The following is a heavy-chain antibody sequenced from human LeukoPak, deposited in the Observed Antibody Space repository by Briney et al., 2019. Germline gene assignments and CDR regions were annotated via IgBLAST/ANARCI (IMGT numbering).Heavy chain of an antibody. J-gene: IGHJ4*02. CDR2: ISAYNGNT. CDR3: ARNYYDSSGYSYYFDY. D-gene: IGHD3-22*01. CDR1: GYTRTELS. Sequence: GASVKVSCKVSGYTRTELSMHWVRQAPGKGLEWLGWISAYNGNTNYAQKLQGRVTMTTDTSTSTAYMELRSLRSDDTAVYYCARNYYDSSGYSYYFDYWGQGTLVTVSS. V-gene: IGHV1-18*01.